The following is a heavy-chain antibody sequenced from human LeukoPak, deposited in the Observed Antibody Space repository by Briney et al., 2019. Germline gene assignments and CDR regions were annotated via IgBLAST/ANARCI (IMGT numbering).Heavy chain of an antibody. J-gene: IGHJ4*02. Sequence: GGSLRLSCAASGFTLSDHYMDWVRQAPGKGLEGVGRSRNKANSYTTEYAASVTGRFTIARDDSENSLYLQMNSLKTEDTAVYYCAQGDSSGYSNYWGQGTLVTVSS. V-gene: IGHV3-72*01. CDR3: AQGDSSGYSNY. CDR2: SRNKANSYTT. CDR1: GFTLSDHY. D-gene: IGHD3-22*01.